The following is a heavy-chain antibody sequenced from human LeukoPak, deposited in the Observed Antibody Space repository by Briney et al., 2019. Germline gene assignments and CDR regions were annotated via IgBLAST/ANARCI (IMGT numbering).Heavy chain of an antibody. CDR1: GFTFSSYS. CDR3: ARDMGRAWYGPPDY. D-gene: IGHD6-13*01. CDR2: ISNSGTIA. Sequence: TGGSLRLSCAASGFTFSSYSMSWVRQAPGKGLEWVSVISNSGTIAHYADSVKGRFRIARDNSKNTLYLQMNSLRAEDTAVYFCARDMGRAWYGPPDYWGQGTLVTVSS. V-gene: IGHV3-23*01. J-gene: IGHJ4*02.